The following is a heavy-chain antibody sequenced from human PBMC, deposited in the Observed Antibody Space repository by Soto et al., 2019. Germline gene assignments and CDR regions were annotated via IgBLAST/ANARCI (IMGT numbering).Heavy chain of an antibody. V-gene: IGHV1-69*13. Sequence: ASVKVSCKASGGTFSSYAISWVRQAPGQGLEWMGGIIPIFGTANYAQKFQGRVTITADESTSTAYMELSSLRSEDTAVYYCARDNSSWYGPFDYWGQGTLVTSP. CDR1: GGTFSSYA. CDR3: ARDNSSWYGPFDY. CDR2: IIPIFGTA. J-gene: IGHJ4*02. D-gene: IGHD6-13*01.